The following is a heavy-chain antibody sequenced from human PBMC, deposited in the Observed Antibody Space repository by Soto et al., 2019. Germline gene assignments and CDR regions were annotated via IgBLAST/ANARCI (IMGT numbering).Heavy chain of an antibody. CDR2: ISTYNGDT. D-gene: IGHD3-22*01. Sequence: QVQLVQSGAEVKEPGASVKVSCKASGHTFITYGMSWVRQAPGQGLDWMGWISTYNGDTKYADRLQGRVAMTTDTTTGTAYMELRSLRSDDTAVYYCARGPTDYYDNSGDYSLDYWGQGTLVTVSS. CDR3: ARGPTDYYDNSGDYSLDY. CDR1: GHTFITYG. V-gene: IGHV1-18*01. J-gene: IGHJ4*02.